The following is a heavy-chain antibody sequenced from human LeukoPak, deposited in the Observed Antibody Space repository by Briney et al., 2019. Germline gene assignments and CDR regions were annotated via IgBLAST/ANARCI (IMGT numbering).Heavy chain of an antibody. CDR1: GGSISSSSYY. CDR2: IYYSGST. V-gene: IGHV4-39*07. Sequence: SETLSLTCTVSGGSISSSSYYWGWIRQPPGKGLEWIGSIYYSGSTYYNPSLKSRVTISVDTSKNQFSLKLSSVTAADTAVYYCARSDRRYYYYMDVWGKGTTVTVSS. D-gene: IGHD1-14*01. CDR3: ARSDRRYYYYMDV. J-gene: IGHJ6*03.